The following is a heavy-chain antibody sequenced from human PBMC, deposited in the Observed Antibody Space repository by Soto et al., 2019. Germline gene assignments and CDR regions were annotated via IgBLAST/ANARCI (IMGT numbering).Heavy chain of an antibody. V-gene: IGHV1-69*10. CDR2: IIPILGTA. CDR3: ARVYNWNNNWFDP. Sequence: SVKVSCKASGGTFSSYAISWVRQAPGQGLERMGGIIPILGTANYAQKFQGRVTITADKSTSTAYMELSSLRSEDTAVYYCARVYNWNNNWFDPWGQGTLVTVSS. D-gene: IGHD1-20*01. J-gene: IGHJ5*02. CDR1: GGTFSSYA.